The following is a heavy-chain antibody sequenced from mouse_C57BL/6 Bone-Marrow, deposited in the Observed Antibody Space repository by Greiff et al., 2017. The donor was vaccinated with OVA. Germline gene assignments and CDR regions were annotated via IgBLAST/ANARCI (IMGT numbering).Heavy chain of an antibody. D-gene: IGHD1-2*01. Sequence: QVQLQQSGAELVRPGTSVTVSCKASGYTFTDYLMQWVKQRPVQGLEWIGVINPGSGGTNYNEKFKGKAILTADKSSSTAYMQLSSLTSEDSAVSISARTALGFHYWGQGTTVTVSS. CDR2: INPGSGGT. CDR3: ARTALGFHY. CDR1: GYTFTDYL. J-gene: IGHJ4*01. V-gene: IGHV1-54*01.